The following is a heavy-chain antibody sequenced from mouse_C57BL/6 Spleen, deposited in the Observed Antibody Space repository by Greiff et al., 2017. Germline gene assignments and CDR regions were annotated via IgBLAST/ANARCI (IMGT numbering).Heavy chain of an antibody. J-gene: IGHJ4*01. Sequence: VKLMESGPGLVQPSQSLSITCTVSGFSLTSYGVHWVRQSPGKGLEWLGVIWSGGSTDYNAAFISRLSISKDNSKSQVFFKMNSLQADDTAIYYCASQYSNYKGYYAMDYWGQGTSVTVSS. CDR2: IWSGGST. CDR1: GFSLTSYG. CDR3: ASQYSNYKGYYAMDY. V-gene: IGHV2-2*01. D-gene: IGHD2-5*01.